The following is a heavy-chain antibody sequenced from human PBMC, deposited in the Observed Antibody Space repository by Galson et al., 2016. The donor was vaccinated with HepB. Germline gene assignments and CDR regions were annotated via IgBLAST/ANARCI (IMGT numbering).Heavy chain of an antibody. Sequence: SLRLSCAASGFSFSTSGMSWVRQTPGRGLYWFSGITGSGATTHYAASVKGRFTISRDNSKNTLYLYMNSLRAGDSAVYYCGKHGGFDYWGQGALVTVSS. D-gene: IGHD3-16*01. CDR3: GKHGGFDY. V-gene: IGHV3-23*01. CDR1: GFSFSTSG. CDR2: ITGSGATT. J-gene: IGHJ4*02.